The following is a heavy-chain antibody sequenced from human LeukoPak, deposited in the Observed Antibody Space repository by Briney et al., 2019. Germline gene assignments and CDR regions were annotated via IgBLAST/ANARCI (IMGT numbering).Heavy chain of an antibody. CDR3: ARGRITMVRGVSGPFY. Sequence: SVKVSCKASGGTFSSYAISWVRQAPGQGLEWMGRIIPILGIANYAQKFQGRVTITADKSTSTAYMELSSLRSEDTAVYYCARGRITMVRGVSGPFYWGQGTLVTVSS. V-gene: IGHV1-69*04. D-gene: IGHD3-10*01. CDR2: IIPILGIA. J-gene: IGHJ4*02. CDR1: GGTFSSYA.